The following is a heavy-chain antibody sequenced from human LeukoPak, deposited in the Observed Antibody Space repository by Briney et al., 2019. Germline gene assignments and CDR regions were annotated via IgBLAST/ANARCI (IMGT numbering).Heavy chain of an antibody. V-gene: IGHV1-46*01. J-gene: IGHJ4*02. Sequence: ASVKVSCKASGYSFTSHYMHWVRQAPGQGLEWLGLINPSGSSTLYAQKFQGRVTMTRDMSTTTDYMELSSLRSEDTAVYYCARESGSYPGRSYYFDYWGQGTLVTVSS. D-gene: IGHD1-26*01. CDR2: INPSGSST. CDR1: GYSFTSHY. CDR3: ARESGSYPGRSYYFDY.